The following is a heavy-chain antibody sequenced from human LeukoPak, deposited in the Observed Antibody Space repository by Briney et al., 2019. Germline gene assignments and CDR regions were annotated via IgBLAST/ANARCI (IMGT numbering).Heavy chain of an antibody. CDR1: GFTFSSYW. D-gene: IGHD6-6*01. CDR2: IKQDGSEK. Sequence: PGGSLRLSCAASGFTFSSYWMSWVRQAPGKGLEWVAHIKQDGSEKYYVDSVKGRFTISRDNAKNSLYLQMNSLRAEDTAVYYCARDGAARGYYYYMDVWGKGTTVTVSS. V-gene: IGHV3-7*01. J-gene: IGHJ6*03. CDR3: ARDGAARGYYYYMDV.